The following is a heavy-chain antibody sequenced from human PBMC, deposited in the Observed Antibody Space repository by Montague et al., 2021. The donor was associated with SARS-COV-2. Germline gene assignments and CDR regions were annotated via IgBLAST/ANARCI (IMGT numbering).Heavy chain of an antibody. CDR3: ARARFDSNPYYYYGMDV. D-gene: IGHD4-11*01. CDR2: ISYDGSNK. J-gene: IGHJ6*02. CDR1: GFTFSSYA. Sequence: SLRLSCAASGFTFSSYAMHWVRQAPGKGLEWMVVISYDGSNKYYADSVKGRFTISRDNSKNTLYLQMNSLRAEDTAVYYCARARFDSNPYYYYGMDVWGQGTTVTGSS. V-gene: IGHV3-30-3*01.